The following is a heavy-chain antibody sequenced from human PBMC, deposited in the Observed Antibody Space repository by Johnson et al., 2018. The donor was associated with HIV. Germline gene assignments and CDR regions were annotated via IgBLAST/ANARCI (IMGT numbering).Heavy chain of an antibody. V-gene: IGHV3-74*01. Sequence: VQLVESGGGLVQPGGSLRLSCAASGFTFSSYWMHWVRQAPGKGLVWVSHINSDGSSTYYADSVKGRFTISRDNSKNTLYLQMNSLRAEDTAVYYCAKEVSMIVDAFDVWGQGTVVTVSS. J-gene: IGHJ3*01. D-gene: IGHD3-22*01. CDR3: AKEVSMIVDAFDV. CDR1: GFTFSSYW. CDR2: INSDGSST.